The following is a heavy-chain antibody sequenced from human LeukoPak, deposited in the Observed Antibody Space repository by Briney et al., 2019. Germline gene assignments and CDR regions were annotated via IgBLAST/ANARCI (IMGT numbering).Heavy chain of an antibody. J-gene: IGHJ4*02. CDR1: GYTFTGYY. Sequence: ASVKVSCKASGYTFTGYYMHWVRQAPGQGLEWMGWINPNSGGTNYAQKFQGRVTITTDESTSTAYMELSSLRSEDTAVYYCARDPIAVAGKFDYWGQGTLVTVSS. D-gene: IGHD6-19*01. V-gene: IGHV1-2*02. CDR3: ARDPIAVAGKFDY. CDR2: INPNSGGT.